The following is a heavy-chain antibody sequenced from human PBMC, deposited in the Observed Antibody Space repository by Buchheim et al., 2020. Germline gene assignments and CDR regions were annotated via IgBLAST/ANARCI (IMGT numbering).Heavy chain of an antibody. J-gene: IGHJ4*02. CDR1: GLSFSSYA. CDR2: ISGSGVST. D-gene: IGHD3-22*01. CDR3: AKLPAYYYENSGYYYFDY. V-gene: IGHV3-23*01. Sequence: EVQLLESGGGLVQPGGSLRLSCAASGLSFSSYAMSWVRQAPGKGLEWVSVISGSGVSTYYADSVKGRFTISRDNSKNTLYMQMNSLRAEDTAVYYCAKLPAYYYENSGYYYFDYWGQGTL.